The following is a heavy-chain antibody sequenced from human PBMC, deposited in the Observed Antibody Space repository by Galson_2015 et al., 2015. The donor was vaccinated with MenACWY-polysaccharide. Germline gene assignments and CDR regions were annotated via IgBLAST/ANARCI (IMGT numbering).Heavy chain of an antibody. Sequence: SVKVSCKAAGYTFTNSAINWVRQAPGQGLEWMGWINTNTGNPTYAQGFTGRFVFSLDTSVSTTYLQVSSLKAEDTAVYYCARAGITMPNSRDAFDSWGQGTLVTVSS. J-gene: IGHJ3*02. D-gene: IGHD3-10*01. CDR3: ARAGITMPNSRDAFDS. CDR1: GYTFTNSA. CDR2: INTNTGNP. V-gene: IGHV7-4-1*02.